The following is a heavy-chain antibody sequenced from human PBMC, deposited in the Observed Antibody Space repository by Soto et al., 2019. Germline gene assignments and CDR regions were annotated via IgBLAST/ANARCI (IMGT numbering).Heavy chain of an antibody. V-gene: IGHV4-39*01. D-gene: IGHD3-3*01. Sequence: SETLSLTCTVSGGSISSSSYYWGWIRQPPGKGLEWIGSIYYSGSTYYNPSLKSRVTISVDTSKNQFSLKLSSVTAADTAVYYCARQSGPVGLGYDFWSGYYYGMDVWGQGTTVTVSS. J-gene: IGHJ6*02. CDR3: ARQSGPVGLGYDFWSGYYYGMDV. CDR2: IYYSGST. CDR1: GGSISSSSYY.